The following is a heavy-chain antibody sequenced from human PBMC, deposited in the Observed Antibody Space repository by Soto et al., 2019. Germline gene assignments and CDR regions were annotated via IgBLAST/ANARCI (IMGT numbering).Heavy chain of an antibody. CDR3: ARDYSVQYAGAMDV. J-gene: IGHJ6*04. CDR1: GGSINSGDYL. CDR2: IYYSGST. V-gene: IGHV4-30-4*01. Sequence: PSETLSVTCTVSGGSINSGDYLWSWIRQSPGKGLEWIGAIYYSGSTYYNPSLKRRIRISVDTSKNQFSLTVNSVTDADTAVDDCARDYSVQYAGAMDVWGKGPTVT. D-gene: IGHD1-26*01.